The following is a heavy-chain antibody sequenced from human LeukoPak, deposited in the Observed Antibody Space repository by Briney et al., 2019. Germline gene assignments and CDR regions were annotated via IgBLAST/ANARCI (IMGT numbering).Heavy chain of an antibody. CDR1: GGTFSSYA. V-gene: IGHV1-69*13. J-gene: IGHJ5*02. D-gene: IGHD4-17*01. CDR2: IIPIFGTA. Sequence: SVKVSCKASGGTFSSYAISWVRQAPGQGLEWMRGIIPIFGTANYAQKFQGRVTITADESTSTAYMELSSLRSEDTAVYYCAREMGDYVSQNWFDPWGQGTLVTVSS. CDR3: AREMGDYVSQNWFDP.